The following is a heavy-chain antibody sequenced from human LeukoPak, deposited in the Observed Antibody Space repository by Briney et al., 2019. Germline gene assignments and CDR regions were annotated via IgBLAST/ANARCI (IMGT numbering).Heavy chain of an antibody. V-gene: IGHV3-21*01. J-gene: IGHJ4*02. CDR3: ARDWSGGGYDFWSGYYSALDY. CDR2: ISSSSSYI. D-gene: IGHD3-3*01. Sequence: GGSLRLSCAASGFTFSSYSMNWVRQAPGKGLEWVSSISSSSSYIYYADSVKGRFTISRDNAKNSLYLQMNSLRAEDTAVYYCARDWSGGGYDFWSGYYSALDYWGQGTLVTVSS. CDR1: GFTFSSYS.